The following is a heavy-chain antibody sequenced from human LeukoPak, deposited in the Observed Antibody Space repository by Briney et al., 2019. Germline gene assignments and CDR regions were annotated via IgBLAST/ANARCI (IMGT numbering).Heavy chain of an antibody. D-gene: IGHD5-18*01. V-gene: IGHV1-69*01. Sequence: SVKVSCKASGGTFSSYAISWVRQAPGQGLEWMGGIIPIFGTANYAQKFQGRVTITADESTSTAYMELSSLRSEDTAVYYCARVGNTAMPNLGWSDPWGQGTLVTVSS. CDR2: IIPIFGTA. CDR3: ARVGNTAMPNLGWSDP. J-gene: IGHJ5*02. CDR1: GGTFSSYA.